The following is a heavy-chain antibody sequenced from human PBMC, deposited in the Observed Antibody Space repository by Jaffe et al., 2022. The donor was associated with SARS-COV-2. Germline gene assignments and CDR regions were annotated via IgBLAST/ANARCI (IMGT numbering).Heavy chain of an antibody. V-gene: IGHV4-34*01. D-gene: IGHD5-12*01. CDR1: GGSFSGYY. CDR2: INHSGST. Sequence: QVQLQQWGAGLLKPSETLSLTCAVYGGSFSGYYWSWIRQPPGKGLEWIGEINHSGSTNYNPSLKSRVTISVDTSKNQFSLKLSSVTAADTAVYYCARDSGMATGFDYWGQGTLVTVSS. CDR3: ARDSGMATGFDY. J-gene: IGHJ4*02.